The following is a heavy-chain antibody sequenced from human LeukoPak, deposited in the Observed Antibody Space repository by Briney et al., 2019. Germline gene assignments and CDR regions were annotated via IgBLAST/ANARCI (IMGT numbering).Heavy chain of an antibody. D-gene: IGHD3-22*01. V-gene: IGHV3-15*01. CDR2: IKSKTDGGTT. J-gene: IGHJ4*02. CDR3: TTEGYYYDSTSDY. CDR1: GFTFSNAW. Sequence: PGGSLRLSCAASGFTFSNAWMSWARQAPGKGLEWVGRIKSKTDGGTTDYAAPVKGRFTISRDDSKNTLYLQMNSLKTEDTAVYYCTTEGYYYDSTSDYWGQGTLVTVSS.